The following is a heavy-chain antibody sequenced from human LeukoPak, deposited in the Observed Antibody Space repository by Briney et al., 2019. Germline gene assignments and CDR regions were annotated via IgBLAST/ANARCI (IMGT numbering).Heavy chain of an antibody. Sequence: GGSLRLSCAASGFTFSSYNMNWVRQAPGKGLEWVSSISSSSSYIYYADSVKGRFTISRDNAKNSLYLQMNSLRAEDTAVYYCARLYSSGWRYFDYWGQGTLVTVSS. CDR1: GFTFSSYN. CDR2: ISSSSSYI. D-gene: IGHD6-19*01. J-gene: IGHJ4*02. V-gene: IGHV3-21*01. CDR3: ARLYSSGWRYFDY.